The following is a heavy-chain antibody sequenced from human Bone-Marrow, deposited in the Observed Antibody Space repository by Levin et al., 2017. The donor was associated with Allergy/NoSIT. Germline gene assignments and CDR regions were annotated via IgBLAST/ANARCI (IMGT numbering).Heavy chain of an antibody. CDR2: INPKSGGT. D-gene: IGHD3-3*01. CDR1: GYTFIDYY. V-gene: IGHV1-2*06. Sequence: ASVKVSCKASGYTFIDYYMHWVRQAPGQGLEWMGRINPKSGGTNYEQKFQGRVTMTRDTSISTAYMELSRLRSDDTAVYYCASFYDFWSGYYRESYFYYMDVWGKGTTVTVSS. J-gene: IGHJ6*03. CDR3: ASFYDFWSGYYRESYFYYMDV.